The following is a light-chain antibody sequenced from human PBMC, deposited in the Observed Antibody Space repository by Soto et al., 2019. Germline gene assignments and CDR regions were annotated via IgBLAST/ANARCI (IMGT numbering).Light chain of an antibody. CDR2: SNT. J-gene: IGLJ2*01. Sequence: QSVLTQPPSASGTPGQTIAISCSGGSSNIGSHTVNWYQQLPGTAPRLLIYSNTQRPSGVPDRFSGSKSGTSASLAISGLQSEYGGDYYCAAWDDSLNVVVFGGGTKVTVL. CDR3: AAWDDSLNVVV. CDR1: SSNIGSHT. V-gene: IGLV1-44*01.